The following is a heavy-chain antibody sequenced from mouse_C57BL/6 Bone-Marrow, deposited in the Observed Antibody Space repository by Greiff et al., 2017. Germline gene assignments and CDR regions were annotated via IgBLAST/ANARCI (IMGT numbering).Heavy chain of an antibody. CDR2: IRNKANGYTT. CDR1: GFTFTDYY. J-gene: IGHJ2*01. Sequence: EVQLVESGGGLVQPGGSLSLSCAASGFTFTDYYMSWVRLPPGKALEWLGFIRNKANGYTTEYSASVKCRFTISRDNSQSILYLQMNALRAEDSATYYCARYNYGDYWGQGTTRTVSS. V-gene: IGHV7-3*01. CDR3: ARYNYGDY.